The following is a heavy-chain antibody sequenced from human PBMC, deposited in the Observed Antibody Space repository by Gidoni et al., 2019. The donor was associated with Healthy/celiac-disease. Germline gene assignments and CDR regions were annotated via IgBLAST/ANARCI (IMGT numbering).Heavy chain of an antibody. CDR2: INHSASN. Sequence: QVQLQQWGAGLLKPSETLSLTCAVQGGSFSGYYWSWLRQPPGKGLAWIGEINHSASNNYTPSLKRRVTISVDTSKTQFSLQLSSVTAADPAVYYCAIGFREWLRPYYYYYMDVWGKVTTVTVSS. J-gene: IGHJ6*03. V-gene: IGHV4-34*01. D-gene: IGHD5-12*01. CDR1: GGSFSGYY. CDR3: AIGFREWLRPYYYYYMDV.